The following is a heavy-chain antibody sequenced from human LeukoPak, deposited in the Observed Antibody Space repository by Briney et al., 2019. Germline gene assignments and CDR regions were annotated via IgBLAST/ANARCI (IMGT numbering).Heavy chain of an antibody. CDR1: GGSISTNDDY. D-gene: IGHD3-22*01. V-gene: IGHV4-39*01. J-gene: IGHJ4*02. Sequence: ASETLSLTCTVSGGSISTNDDYWGWIRQPPGKGLEWIGNISYSGGTYYNPSLKSRVIMSVDTSKNQCSLKLTSVTAADTAVYYCVFKNYYDTSGYKDWGQGTLVTVSS. CDR2: ISYSGGT. CDR3: VFKNYYDTSGYKD.